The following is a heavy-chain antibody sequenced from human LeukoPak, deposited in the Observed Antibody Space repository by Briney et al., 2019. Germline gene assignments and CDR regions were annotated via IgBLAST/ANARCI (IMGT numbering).Heavy chain of an antibody. V-gene: IGHV1-3*01. CDR2: INAGNGNT. D-gene: IGHD2-2*02. CDR3: AKTVVPAAILVWFDP. Sequence: ASVKVSCKASGYTFTSYAMHWVRQAPGQRLEWMGWINAGNGNTKYSQKFQGRVTITRDTSASTAYMELSSLRSEDTAVYYCAKTVVPAAILVWFDPWGQGTLVTVSS. CDR1: GYTFTSYA. J-gene: IGHJ5*02.